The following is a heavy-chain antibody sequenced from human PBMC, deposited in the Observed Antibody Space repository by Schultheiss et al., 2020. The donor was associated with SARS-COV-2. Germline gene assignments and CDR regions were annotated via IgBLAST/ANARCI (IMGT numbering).Heavy chain of an antibody. D-gene: IGHD4-17*01. CDR2: IYYSGST. V-gene: IGHV4-61*01. CDR1: GGSISSGSYY. J-gene: IGHJ6*02. CDR3: ARGGDYVFFGMDV. Sequence: SETLSLTCTVSGGSISSGSYYWSWIRQPPGKGLEWIGYIYYSGSTYYNPSLKSRVTISVDTSKNQFSLKLSSVTAADTAVYYCARGGDYVFFGMDVWGQGTTVTVSS.